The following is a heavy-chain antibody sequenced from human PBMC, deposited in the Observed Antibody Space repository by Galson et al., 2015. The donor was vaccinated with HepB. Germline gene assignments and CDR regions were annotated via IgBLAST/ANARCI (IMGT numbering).Heavy chain of an antibody. CDR2: IGGSSAYI. CDR3: SRGYSSSWADW. CDR1: GFTFSGYS. J-gene: IGHJ1*01. V-gene: IGHV3-21*01. Sequence: SLRLSCAASGFTFSGYSMNWVRQAPGKGLEWVSSIGGSSAYIYYADSVKGRFTISRDNAKNSLFLQMNSLRGEDTAVYYCSRGYSSSWADWWGQGTLVTVSS. D-gene: IGHD2-2*01.